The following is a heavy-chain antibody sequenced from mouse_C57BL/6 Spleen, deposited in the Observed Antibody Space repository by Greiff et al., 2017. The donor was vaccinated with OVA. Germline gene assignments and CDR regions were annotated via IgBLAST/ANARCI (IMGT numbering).Heavy chain of an antibody. V-gene: IGHV10-1*01. CDR2: IRSKSNNYAT. Sequence: EVKLQESGGGLVQPKGSLKLSCAASGFSFNTYAMNWVRQAPGKGLEWVARIRSKSNNYATYYADSVKDRFTISRDDSESMLYLQMNNLKAEDTAMYYCVRSTVPYAMGDWGQGTSVTVAS. CDR3: VRSTVPYAMGD. J-gene: IGHJ4*01. D-gene: IGHD1-1*01. CDR1: GFSFNTYA.